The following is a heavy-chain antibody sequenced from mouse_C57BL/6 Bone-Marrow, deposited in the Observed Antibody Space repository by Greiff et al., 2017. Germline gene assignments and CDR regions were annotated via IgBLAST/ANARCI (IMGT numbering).Heavy chain of an antibody. D-gene: IGHD2-5*01. V-gene: IGHV1-81*01. J-gene: IGHJ3*01. CDR3: ARNSNYPAWFAY. Sequence: QVQLQQSGAELARPGASVKLSCKASGYTFTSYGISWVNQRPGQGLEWIGEIYPRSGNTYYNEKFKGKATLTADKSSSTAYMELRSLTSEDSAVYFCARNSNYPAWFAYWGQGTLVTVSA. CDR1: GYTFTSYG. CDR2: IYPRSGNT.